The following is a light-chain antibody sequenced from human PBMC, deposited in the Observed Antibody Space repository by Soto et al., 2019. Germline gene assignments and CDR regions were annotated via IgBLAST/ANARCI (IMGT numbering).Light chain of an antibody. J-gene: IGLJ2*01. Sequence: QSVLTQPPSESGAPGQRVTISCTGSSSNIGAGYDVHWYQQLPGTAPKLLIYGNSNRPSGVPDRFSGSKSGTSASLAITGLQAEDEADYYCQSYDSSLPHVVFGGGTKLTVL. V-gene: IGLV1-40*01. CDR2: GNS. CDR3: QSYDSSLPHVV. CDR1: SSNIGAGYD.